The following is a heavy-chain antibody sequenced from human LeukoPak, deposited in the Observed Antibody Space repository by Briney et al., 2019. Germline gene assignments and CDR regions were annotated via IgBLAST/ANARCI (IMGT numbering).Heavy chain of an antibody. CDR1: GGSISSSSYY. J-gene: IGHJ1*01. V-gene: IGHV4-39*01. D-gene: IGHD3-22*01. CDR3: ARRRYYDSTGYLD. Sequence: SETLSLTCSVSGGSISSSSYYWGWIRQPPGKGLEWIGEIYYSGRAYYNSSLKSRLTISVDTSWNQFSLTLSSATAADTGVYYCARRRYYDSTGYLDWGQGTLVSVST. CDR2: IYYSGRA.